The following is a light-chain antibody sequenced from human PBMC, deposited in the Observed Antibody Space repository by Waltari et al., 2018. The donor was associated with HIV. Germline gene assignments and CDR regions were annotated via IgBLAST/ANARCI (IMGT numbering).Light chain of an antibody. Sequence: QSLLAQPRSVSGTPGQRVNISCSGSNSNVRNNYVYWYQQVPGVAPKLLIYRNNLRPSGVTDRSSGHKSGATASLGISGLRTEDEGDYYCAAWDDRLSGRLFGGGTKVTVL. V-gene: IGLV1-47*01. CDR2: RNN. CDR3: AAWDDRLSGRL. CDR1: NSNVRNNY. J-gene: IGLJ2*01.